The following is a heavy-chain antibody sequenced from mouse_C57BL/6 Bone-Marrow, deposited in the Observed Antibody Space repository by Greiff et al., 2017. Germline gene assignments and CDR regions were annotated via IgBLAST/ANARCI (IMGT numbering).Heavy chain of an antibody. V-gene: IGHV1-82*01. D-gene: IGHD2-1*01. Sequence: VQLVASGPELVKPGASVKISCKASGYAFSSSWMNWVKQRPGTGLEWIGRIYPGDGDTNYNGKFKGKATLTADKSSSTAYMQLSSLTSEDSAVYFCARGGNYEFAYWGQGTLVTVSA. CDR1: GYAFSSSW. J-gene: IGHJ3*01. CDR2: IYPGDGDT. CDR3: ARGGNYEFAY.